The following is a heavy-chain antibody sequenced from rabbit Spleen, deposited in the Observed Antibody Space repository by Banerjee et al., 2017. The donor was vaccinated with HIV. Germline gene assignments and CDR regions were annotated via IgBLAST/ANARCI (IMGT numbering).Heavy chain of an antibody. Sequence: QSLEESGGGLVQPEGSLTLTCKASGFSFSDRDVMCWVRQAPGKGLEWIACIDTSDGDTDYANWPKGRFTISKASSTTVTLQMTSLTAADTATYFCARNYVNVFDPWGPGTLVTVS. CDR3: ARNYVNVFDP. CDR2: IDTSDGDT. J-gene: IGHJ2*01. D-gene: IGHD1-1*01. V-gene: IGHV1S40*01. CDR1: GFSFSDRDV.